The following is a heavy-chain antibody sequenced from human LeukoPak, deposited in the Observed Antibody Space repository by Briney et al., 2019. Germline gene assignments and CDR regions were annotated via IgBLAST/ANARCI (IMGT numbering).Heavy chain of an antibody. J-gene: IGHJ4*02. CDR1: GFTFRSHV. CDR2: ISGCGASS. D-gene: IGHD4-23*01. CDR3: AKGLGSNWHLDS. Sequence: GRSLRLSCAASGFTFRSHVMTWVRQTPGKGLEWDSGISGCGASSHYADSVEGRFTISRDNSQNMLYLQMDSLRVEDTAVYYCAKGLGSNWHLDSWGQGSPVTASS. V-gene: IGHV3-23*01.